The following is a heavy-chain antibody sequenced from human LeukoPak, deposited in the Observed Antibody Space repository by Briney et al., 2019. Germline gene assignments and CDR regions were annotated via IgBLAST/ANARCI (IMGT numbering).Heavy chain of an antibody. CDR1: GFTFSSYA. D-gene: IGHD1-26*01. V-gene: IGHV3-23*01. Sequence: PGGSLRLSCAASGFTFSSYAMSWVRQAPGKGLEWVSAISGSGGTTYYADSVKGRFTISRDNSKNTLYLQMNSLRAEDTAVYYCARDKGEVGATTEIDYWGQGTLVTVSS. J-gene: IGHJ4*02. CDR3: ARDKGEVGATTEIDY. CDR2: ISGSGGTT.